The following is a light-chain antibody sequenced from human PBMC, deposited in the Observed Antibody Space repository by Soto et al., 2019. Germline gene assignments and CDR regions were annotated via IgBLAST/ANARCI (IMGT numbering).Light chain of an antibody. CDR1: QGISKY. Sequence: DIQMTQSPSSLSASVGDRVIITCRASQGISKYLAWYQQKPGKAPKLLMYGASTLQSGGPSRFSGSGSGTDFTLTISSLQPEDVATYYCQKYNSAPWTFGQGTKVEI. J-gene: IGKJ1*01. CDR2: GAS. V-gene: IGKV1-27*01. CDR3: QKYNSAPWT.